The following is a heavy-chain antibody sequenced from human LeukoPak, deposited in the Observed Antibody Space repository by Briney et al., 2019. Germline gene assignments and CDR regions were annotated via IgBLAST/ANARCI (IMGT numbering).Heavy chain of an antibody. Sequence: GASVKVSCKASGYTFTGYYMHWVRQAPGQGLEWMGWINPNSGGTNYAQKFQGRVTMTRDTSISTAYMELSRLRSDDTAVYYCARRTYYYAARSGYYHGPFDYWGQGTLVTVSP. CDR2: INPNSGGT. CDR3: ARRTYYYAARSGYYHGPFDY. V-gene: IGHV1-2*02. CDR1: GYTFTGYY. D-gene: IGHD3-22*01. J-gene: IGHJ4*02.